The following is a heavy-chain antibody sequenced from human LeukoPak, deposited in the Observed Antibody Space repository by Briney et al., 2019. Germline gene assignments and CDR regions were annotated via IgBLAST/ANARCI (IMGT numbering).Heavy chain of an antibody. Sequence: GGSLRLSCAASGFTFSSYSMNWVRQAPGKGLEWVSSISSSSSYIYYADSVKGRFTISRDNAKNSLYLQMNSLRAEDTAVYYCARGAAARQDNWFDPWGQGTLVTVSS. D-gene: IGHD6-6*01. CDR2: ISSSSSYI. V-gene: IGHV3-21*01. CDR1: GFTFSSYS. CDR3: ARGAAARQDNWFDP. J-gene: IGHJ5*02.